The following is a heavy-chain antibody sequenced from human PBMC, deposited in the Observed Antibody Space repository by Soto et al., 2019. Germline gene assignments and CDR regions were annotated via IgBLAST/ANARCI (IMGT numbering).Heavy chain of an antibody. CDR3: ARGGIVVVPAAGTWYFDL. CDR2: INPNSGGT. Sequence: QVQLVQSGAEVKKPGASVKVSCKASGYTFTGYYMHWVRQAPGQGLEWMGWINPNSGGTNYAQKFQGRVTMTRDTSISTAYMELSRLRSDDTAVYYCARGGIVVVPAAGTWYFDLWGRGTLVTVSS. J-gene: IGHJ2*01. CDR1: GYTFTGYY. D-gene: IGHD2-2*01. V-gene: IGHV1-2*02.